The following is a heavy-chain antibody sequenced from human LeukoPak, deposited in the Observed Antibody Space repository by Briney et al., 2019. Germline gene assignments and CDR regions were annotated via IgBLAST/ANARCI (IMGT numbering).Heavy chain of an antibody. J-gene: IGHJ4*02. CDR2: ISGSGGST. V-gene: IGHV3-23*01. CDR3: AKDYGQQWLVRFDY. CDR1: GCTFSSYA. D-gene: IGHD6-19*01. Sequence: GGSLRLSCAASGCTFSSYAMSWVRQAPGKGLEWVSAISGSGGSTYYADSVKGRFTISRDNSKNTLYLQMNSLRAEDTAVYYCAKDYGQQWLVRFDYWGQGTLVTVSS.